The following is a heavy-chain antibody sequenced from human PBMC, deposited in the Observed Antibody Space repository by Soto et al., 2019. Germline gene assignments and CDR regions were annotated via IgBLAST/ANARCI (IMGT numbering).Heavy chain of an antibody. D-gene: IGHD6-19*01. Sequence: QVQLVQSGAEEKKPGASVKVSCKASGYTFTGYAMHWVRQAPGQRLEWMGWINAGNGNTKYSQKFQGRVTITRDTSASTAYMELRSLRSAPTAVYYCAIAVAVAAAFDYCGQGTLFTVSS. CDR2: INAGNGNT. CDR3: AIAVAVAAAFDY. V-gene: IGHV1-3*05. J-gene: IGHJ4*02. CDR1: GYTFTGYA.